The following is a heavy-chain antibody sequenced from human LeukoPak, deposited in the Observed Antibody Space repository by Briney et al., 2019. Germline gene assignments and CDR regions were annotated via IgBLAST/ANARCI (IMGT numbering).Heavy chain of an antibody. CDR2: INTDGSTT. V-gene: IGHV3-74*01. Sequence: GGSLRLSCAASGFSFSSYWMHWVRQAPGKGLVWVSRINTDGSTTYYADSVKGRFTISRDNSKNTLYLQMNSLRAEDTAVYYCAKRVWVAGTSGPYYYYYMDVWGKGTTVTVSS. CDR1: GFSFSSYW. CDR3: AKRVWVAGTSGPYYYYYMDV. D-gene: IGHD6-19*01. J-gene: IGHJ6*03.